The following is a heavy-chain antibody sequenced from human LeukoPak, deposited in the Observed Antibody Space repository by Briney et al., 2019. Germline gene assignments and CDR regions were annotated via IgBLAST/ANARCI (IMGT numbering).Heavy chain of an antibody. J-gene: IGHJ6*02. CDR2: INPNSGGT. D-gene: IGHD1-1*01. V-gene: IGHV1-2*06. CDR3: ARCYQLGDGMDV. CDR1: GYTFTGYY. Sequence: GASVKVSCKASGYTFTGYYMHWVRQAPGQGLEWMGRINPNSGGTNYAQKFQGRVTMTRDTSISTAYMELSRLRSDDTAVYYCARCYQLGDGMDVWGQGTTVTVSS.